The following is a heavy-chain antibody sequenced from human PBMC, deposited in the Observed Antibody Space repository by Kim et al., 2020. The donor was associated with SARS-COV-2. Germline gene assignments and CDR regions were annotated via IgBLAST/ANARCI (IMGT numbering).Heavy chain of an antibody. Sequence: GGSLRLSCAASGFTFSSYAMHWVRQAPGKGLEWVAVISYDGSNKYYADSVKGRFTISRDNSKNTLYLQMNSLRAEDTAVYYCARDLEEQLYYYYYGMDVWGQGTTVTVSS. CDR3: ARDLEEQLYYYYYGMDV. D-gene: IGHD6-13*01. J-gene: IGHJ6*02. CDR1: GFTFSSYA. CDR2: ISYDGSNK. V-gene: IGHV3-30-3*01.